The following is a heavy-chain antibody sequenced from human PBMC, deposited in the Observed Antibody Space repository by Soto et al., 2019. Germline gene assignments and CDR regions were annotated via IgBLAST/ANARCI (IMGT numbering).Heavy chain of an antibody. V-gene: IGHV3-11*06. CDR3: ARSGSYWTLDH. CDR1: GFTFSDYY. Sequence: PGGSLRLSCAVSGFTFSDYYMSWVRQAPGKGLEWVSYITSTSNDAHYADSVKGRFTISRDNAKNSLHLQMNSLRAEDTAVYYCARSGSYWTLDHWGQGTLVTVSS. D-gene: IGHD1-26*01. CDR2: ITSTSNDA. J-gene: IGHJ4*02.